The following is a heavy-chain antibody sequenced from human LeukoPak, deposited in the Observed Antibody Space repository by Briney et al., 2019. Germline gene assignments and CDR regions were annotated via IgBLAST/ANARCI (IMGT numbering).Heavy chain of an antibody. CDR1: GFDFSRYW. CDR2: INQDVSRT. Sequence: GGSLRLSCAGSGFDFSRYWMAWVRQAPGKGLEWVASINQDVSRTHYVDSVKGRFTISRDNAKSSLFLQMTSLRVEDTAVYYCARGAGRSGSDYWGQGTLITVSS. D-gene: IGHD5-12*01. J-gene: IGHJ4*02. CDR3: ARGAGRSGSDY. V-gene: IGHV3-7*01.